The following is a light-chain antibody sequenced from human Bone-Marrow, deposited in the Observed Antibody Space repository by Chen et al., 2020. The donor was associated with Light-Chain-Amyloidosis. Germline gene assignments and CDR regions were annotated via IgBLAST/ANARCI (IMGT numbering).Light chain of an antibody. CDR1: QSINDRY. CDR2: GSS. CDR3: QQYSMSPPIT. J-gene: IGKJ5*01. V-gene: IGKV3-20*01. Sequence: EIVLTQSPGTLSLSPGESASLSCRASQSINDRYLAWYQQKPGQAPRLLIFGSSTRATGIPDRFTGSGSGTDFTLSISSLEPEDFAVYFCQQYSMSPPITFGQGTRLEIK.